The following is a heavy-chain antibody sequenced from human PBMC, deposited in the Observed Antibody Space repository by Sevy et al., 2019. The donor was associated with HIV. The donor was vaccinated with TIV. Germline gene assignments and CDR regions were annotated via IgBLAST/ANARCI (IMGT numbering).Heavy chain of an antibody. V-gene: IGHV3-33*01. Sequence: GGSLRLSCAASGFTFSSYGMHWVRQAPGKGLEWAAVIWYDGSNKYYADSVKGRFTISRDNSKNTLYLQMNSLRAEDTAVYYCAREPSLLYGSGSYPAYWGQGTLVTVSS. J-gene: IGHJ4*02. D-gene: IGHD3-10*01. CDR2: IWYDGSNK. CDR3: AREPSLLYGSGSYPAY. CDR1: GFTFSSYG.